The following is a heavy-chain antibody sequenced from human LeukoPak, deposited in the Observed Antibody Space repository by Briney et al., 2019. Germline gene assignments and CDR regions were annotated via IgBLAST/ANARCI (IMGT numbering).Heavy chain of an antibody. J-gene: IGHJ4*02. V-gene: IGHV1-58*02. D-gene: IGHD5-12*01. CDR3: AATRGHVPITREDRYFDY. Sequence: PRASVKVSCKASGFTFTSSAMQWVRQARGQRLEWIGWIVVGSGNTNYAQKFQERVTITRDMSTSTAYMELSSLRSEDTAVYYCAATRGHVPITREDRYFDYWGQGTLVTVSS. CDR2: IVVGSGNT. CDR1: GFTFTSSA.